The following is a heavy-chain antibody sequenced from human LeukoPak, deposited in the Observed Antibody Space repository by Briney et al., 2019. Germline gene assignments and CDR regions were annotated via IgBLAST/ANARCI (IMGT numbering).Heavy chain of an antibody. V-gene: IGHV3-23*01. CDR2: ISGNGGAT. Sequence: GGSLTLSCAASGFTFSSYGMSWVRQAPGKGLEWVSAISGNGGATYYADSVKGRFSISRDNSRNTLYLQMSSLRAEDTAVYYCARRNPWFDPWGQGTLVTVSS. CDR1: GFTFSSYG. J-gene: IGHJ5*02. CDR3: ARRNPWFDP.